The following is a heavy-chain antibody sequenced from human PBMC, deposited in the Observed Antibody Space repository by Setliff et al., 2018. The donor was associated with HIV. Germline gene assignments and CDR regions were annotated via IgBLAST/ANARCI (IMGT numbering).Heavy chain of an antibody. CDR3: ARGPLSSSWYNWFDP. Sequence: PGGSLRLSCSASGITFTKYSMNWVRQAPEKGLEWVSSIGATGSTYYADSVKGRFTISRDNAKNSLYLQMNSLRAEDTAVYYCARGPLSSSWYNWFDPWGQGTLVTVSS. J-gene: IGHJ5*02. V-gene: IGHV3-21*01. CDR2: IGATGST. CDR1: GITFTKYS. D-gene: IGHD6-13*01.